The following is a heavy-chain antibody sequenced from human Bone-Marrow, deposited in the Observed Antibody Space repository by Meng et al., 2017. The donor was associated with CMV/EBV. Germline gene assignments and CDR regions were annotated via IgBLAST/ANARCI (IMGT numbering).Heavy chain of an antibody. CDR1: TSGVG. J-gene: IGHJ5*01. CDR3: AHIISSPKAELRFLEWFDY. Sequence: TSGVGGGWIRQPPGKALEWLALIYWDDDKRYSPSLKSRLTITKDTSKNQVVLTMTNMDPVDTATYYCAHIISSPKAELRFLEWFDYWGQGTLVTVSS. V-gene: IGHV2-5*02. D-gene: IGHD3-3*01. CDR2: IYWDDDK.